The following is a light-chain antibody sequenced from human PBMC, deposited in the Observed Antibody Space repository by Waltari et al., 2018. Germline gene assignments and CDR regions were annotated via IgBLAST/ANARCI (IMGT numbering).Light chain of an antibody. J-gene: IGKJ2*01. CDR1: QRLVHSDGNTH. Sequence: DVVLTQSPLSLPVTPGQAASISRKSSQRLVHSDGNTHLNWFQQRPGQSPRRLIYRVSNRDSGGPDRFSGSGSGTDFTLKISRVEAEDVGVYYCMQGTHWPYTFGQGTKLDIK. V-gene: IGKV2-30*02. CDR2: RVS. CDR3: MQGTHWPYT.